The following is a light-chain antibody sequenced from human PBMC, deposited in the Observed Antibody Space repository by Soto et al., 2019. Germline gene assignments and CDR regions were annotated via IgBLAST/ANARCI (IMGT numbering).Light chain of an antibody. CDR1: QSVAGD. CDR2: RTS. Sequence: EGVTTQSPATLSVSPGERATLSFRASQSVAGDLAWYQQKPGQAPRLLIYRTSTRANGTPVRFSGSGSGTEFTLTISSLQSEDFAVYYCQEYNGRSSFGQGTKVEIK. CDR3: QEYNGRSS. V-gene: IGKV3-15*01. J-gene: IGKJ1*01.